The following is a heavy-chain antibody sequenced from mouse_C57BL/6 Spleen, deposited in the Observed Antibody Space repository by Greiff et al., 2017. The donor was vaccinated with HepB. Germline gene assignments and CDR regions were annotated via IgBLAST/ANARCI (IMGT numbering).Heavy chain of an antibody. CDR3: GTDYDYAMDY. CDR1: GYTFTDYY. Sequence: EVQLQQSGPVLVKPGASVKMSCKASGYTFTDYYMNWVKQSHGKSLEWIGVINPYNGGTSYNQKFKGKATLTVDKSSSTAYMELNSLTSEDSAVYYCGTDYDYAMDYWGQGTSVTVSS. D-gene: IGHD2-4*01. V-gene: IGHV1-19*01. J-gene: IGHJ4*01. CDR2: INPYNGGT.